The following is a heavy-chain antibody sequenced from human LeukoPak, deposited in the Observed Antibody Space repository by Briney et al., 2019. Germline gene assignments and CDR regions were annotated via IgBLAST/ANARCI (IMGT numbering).Heavy chain of an antibody. Sequence: GGSLRLSCAASGFTFSSYGMHWVRQAPGKGLGWVAVIWYDGSNKYYADSVKGRFTISRDNSKNTLYLQMNSLRAEDTAVYYCARDRWTYYYGSGSYYNGPFDYWGQGTLVTVSS. CDR2: IWYDGSNK. CDR1: GFTFSSYG. J-gene: IGHJ4*02. CDR3: ARDRWTYYYGSGSYYNGPFDY. V-gene: IGHV3-33*01. D-gene: IGHD3-10*01.